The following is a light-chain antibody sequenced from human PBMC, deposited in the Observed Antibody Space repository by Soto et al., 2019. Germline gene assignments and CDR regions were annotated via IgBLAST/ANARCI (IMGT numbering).Light chain of an antibody. V-gene: IGKV1-8*01. CDR2: AES. Sequence: AIRMTQSPSSLSASTGDRVTITCRASQGISSYLAWYQQKPGKAPKLLIYAESTLQSGVPSSFRGSGSGTDFTLTISCLQSEDFATYSCQQYYSYPLAFGQGTKVEIK. CDR1: QGISSY. J-gene: IGKJ1*01. CDR3: QQYYSYPLA.